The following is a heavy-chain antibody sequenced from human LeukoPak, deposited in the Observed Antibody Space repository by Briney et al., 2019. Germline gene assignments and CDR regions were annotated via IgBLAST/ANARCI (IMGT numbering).Heavy chain of an antibody. CDR1: GYTFTSYA. Sequence: ASVKVSCKASGYTFTSYAMHWVRQAPGQGLEWMGIINPSGGSTSYAQKFQGRVTMTRDTSTSTVYMELSSLRSEDTAVYYCAREGIAAAGTDYWGQGTLVTVSS. D-gene: IGHD6-13*01. CDR2: INPSGGST. V-gene: IGHV1-46*01. CDR3: AREGIAAAGTDY. J-gene: IGHJ4*02.